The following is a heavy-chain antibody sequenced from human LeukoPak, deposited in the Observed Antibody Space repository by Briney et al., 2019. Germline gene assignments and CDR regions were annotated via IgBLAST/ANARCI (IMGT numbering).Heavy chain of an antibody. D-gene: IGHD2-21*02. CDR3: ARDQAQVGTEDYGMDV. Sequence: GASVKVSCKASGYTFTNYGISWVRQAPGQGLEWMGWISAYNGNTNYAQKLQGRVTMTTDTSTSTAYMELRSLRSDDTAVYYCARDQAQVGTEDYGMDVWGQGTTVTVSS. CDR1: GYTFTNYG. J-gene: IGHJ6*02. V-gene: IGHV1-18*01. CDR2: ISAYNGNT.